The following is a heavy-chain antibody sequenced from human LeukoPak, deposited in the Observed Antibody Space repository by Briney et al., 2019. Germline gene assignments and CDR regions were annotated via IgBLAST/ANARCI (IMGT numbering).Heavy chain of an antibody. V-gene: IGHV4-61*01. CDR1: RGFVSSGSFY. Sequence: PSETLSVTCTVSRGFVSSGSFYWSWIRRPPGRGLEWIGYILKTGSTNYNPSLMSRVSFSVDTSKNQFSLKLTSVTAADTAVYYCARGNWGSVPFAPWGQGTLVTVSS. J-gene: IGHJ5*02. CDR3: ARGNWGSVPFAP. CDR2: ILKTGST. D-gene: IGHD7-27*01.